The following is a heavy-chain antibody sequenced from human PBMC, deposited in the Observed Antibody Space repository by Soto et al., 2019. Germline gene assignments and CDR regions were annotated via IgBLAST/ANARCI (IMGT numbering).Heavy chain of an antibody. J-gene: IGHJ6*02. V-gene: IGHV1-69*01. Sequence: QVQLVQSGAEVKKPGSSVKVSCKASGGTFSSYAISWVRQAPGQGLEWMGGIIPIFGTANYAQKFQGRVTITADESTSTAYMELSSLRSEDTAVYYCARARDIIAVAGSYYYYGMDVWGQGTTVTVSS. CDR2: IIPIFGTA. CDR1: GGTFSSYA. D-gene: IGHD6-19*01. CDR3: ARARDIIAVAGSYYYYGMDV.